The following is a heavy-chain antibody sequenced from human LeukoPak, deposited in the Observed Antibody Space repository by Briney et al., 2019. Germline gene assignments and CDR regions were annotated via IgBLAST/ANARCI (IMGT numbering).Heavy chain of an antibody. V-gene: IGHV1-2*02. Sequence: ASVKVSCKASGYTFTGYYMHWVRQAPGQGLEWMGWINPNSGGTNYAQKFQGRVTMTRDTSISTAYMELSRLRSDDTAVYYCARVPSVGGDYHSAEYFQHWGQGTLVTVSS. CDR2: INPNSGGT. D-gene: IGHD2-21*02. CDR1: GYTFTGYY. CDR3: ARVPSVGGDYHSAEYFQH. J-gene: IGHJ1*01.